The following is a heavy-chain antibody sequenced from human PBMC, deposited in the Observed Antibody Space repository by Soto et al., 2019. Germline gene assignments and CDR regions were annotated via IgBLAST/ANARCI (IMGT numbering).Heavy chain of an antibody. D-gene: IGHD2-15*01. CDR2: INPNSGGG. Sequence: ASVKVSCKVSGYSFTGCFMHWVRQAPGQGLEWMGGINPNSGGGNFAQKFQGRVTMTRDTSISTAYMELSGLTSDDTALYYWARGRVLLRQCNGGSRLPYFHYWGRGPLVPVFS. CDR3: ARGRVLLRQCNGGSRLPYFHY. CDR1: GYSFTGCF. J-gene: IGHJ4*02. V-gene: IGHV1-2*02.